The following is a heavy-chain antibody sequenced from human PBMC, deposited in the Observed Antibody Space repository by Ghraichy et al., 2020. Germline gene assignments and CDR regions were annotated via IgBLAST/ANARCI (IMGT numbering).Heavy chain of an antibody. CDR2: IYLGDSDT. J-gene: IGHJ4*02. CDR3: ARRYSSAELFDY. Sequence: GESLNISCKGSGDTFTIYWNGWVCQMHGKDLEWMWIIYLGDSDTRYSPSFQGQVTTSADKSISTAYLQWNSLKASETAMYYFARRYSSAELFDYWGQGTLVTVSS. D-gene: IGHD4-11*01. V-gene: IGHV5-51*01. CDR1: GDTFTIYW.